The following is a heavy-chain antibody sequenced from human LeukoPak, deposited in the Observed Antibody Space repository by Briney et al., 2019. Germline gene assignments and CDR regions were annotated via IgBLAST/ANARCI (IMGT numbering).Heavy chain of an antibody. CDR3: AKDPPPGIAVAGPAGDY. Sequence: GGSLRLSCAASGFTFNNYAMSWIRQAPGKGLEWVSAISGSGGSTYYADSVKGRFTISRDNSKNTLYLQMNSLRAEDTAVYYCAKDPPPGIAVAGPAGDYWGQGTLVTVSS. CDR2: ISGSGGST. CDR1: GFTFNNYA. D-gene: IGHD6-19*01. J-gene: IGHJ4*02. V-gene: IGHV3-23*01.